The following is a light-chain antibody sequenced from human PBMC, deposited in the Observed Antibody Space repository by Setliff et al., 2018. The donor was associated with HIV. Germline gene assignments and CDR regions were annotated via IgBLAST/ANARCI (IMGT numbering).Light chain of an antibody. CDR3: QSYDNSLSGSNV. CDR1: SSNIGAGYD. CDR2: GTK. Sequence: QSVLTQPPSVSGAPGQRVNISCTGSSSNIGAGYDVHWYQQLPGTAPKLLIYGTKFRPSGVPDRFSGSKSGTSASLAITGLQAEDEADYYCQSYDNSLSGSNVFGTGTKVAVL. J-gene: IGLJ1*01. V-gene: IGLV1-40*01.